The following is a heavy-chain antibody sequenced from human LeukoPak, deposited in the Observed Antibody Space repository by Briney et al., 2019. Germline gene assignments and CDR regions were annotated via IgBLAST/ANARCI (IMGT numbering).Heavy chain of an antibody. D-gene: IGHD3-9*01. Sequence: SETLSLTCSVSGGSISTYYWSWIRQPAGKALEWIGRVHRSGNTNYNPSLQSRVTMSVDTSKNQISLRLRFVTAADTAVYYCARDDFEYSVHYGMDVWGQGTAVTVSS. CDR2: VHRSGNT. V-gene: IGHV4-4*07. J-gene: IGHJ6*02. CDR1: GGSISTYY. CDR3: ARDDFEYSVHYGMDV.